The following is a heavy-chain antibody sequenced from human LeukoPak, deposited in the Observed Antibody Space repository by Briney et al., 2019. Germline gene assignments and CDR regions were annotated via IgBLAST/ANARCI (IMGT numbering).Heavy chain of an antibody. J-gene: IGHJ6*03. CDR2: IIPIFGTA. CDR1: GGTFSSYA. D-gene: IGHD1-7*01. V-gene: IGHV1-69*05. Sequence: SSVKVSCKASGGTFSSYAISWVRQAPGQGLEWMGRIIPIFGTANYAQKYQGRVTITTDESTSTAYMELSSLRSEDTAVYYCARSRRFNWNYVHHYYMDVWGKGTTVTVSS. CDR3: ARSRRFNWNYVHHYYMDV.